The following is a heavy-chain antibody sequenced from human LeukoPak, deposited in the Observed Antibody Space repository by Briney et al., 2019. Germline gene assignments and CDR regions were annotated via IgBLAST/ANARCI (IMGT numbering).Heavy chain of an antibody. CDR3: AQGSGQYYEY. V-gene: IGHV3-15*01. D-gene: IGHD3-22*01. J-gene: IGHJ4*02. Sequence: GGSLRLSCTASGFTFSGHWMSWVRQAPEKGLEWVGRIKSKSAGGTTDFAAPVKGRFTISRDDSKNTLYLQMNSLTSEDTAVYYCAQGSGQYYEYWGQGTLVTVSS. CDR1: GFTFSGHW. CDR2: IKSKSAGGTT.